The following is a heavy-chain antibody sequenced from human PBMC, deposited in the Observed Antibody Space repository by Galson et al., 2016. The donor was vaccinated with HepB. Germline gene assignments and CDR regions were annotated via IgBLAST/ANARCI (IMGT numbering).Heavy chain of an antibody. CDR3: ARDSREVGAYGEDVVDM. V-gene: IGHV4-59*01. CDR2: IEYTGST. D-gene: IGHD4-17*01. CDR1: GGSISTYY. J-gene: IGHJ3*02. Sequence: SETLSLTCTVSGGSISTYYWSWIRQPPGKGLEWIGHIEYTGSTNYNPSLGRRVTISVDTSKSQFSLKLSSVNEADTAGDYGARDSREVGAYGEDVVDMWGQGTMVTVSS.